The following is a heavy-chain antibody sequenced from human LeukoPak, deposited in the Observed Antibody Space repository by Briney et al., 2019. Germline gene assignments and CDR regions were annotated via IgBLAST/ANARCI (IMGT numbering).Heavy chain of an antibody. V-gene: IGHV4-34*01. CDR2: INHSGST. J-gene: IGHJ4*02. Sequence: SETLSLTCAVYGGSFSGYYWSWIRRPPGKGLEWIGEINHSGSTNYNPSLKSRVTISVDTSKNQFSLKLSSVTAADTAVYYCARGGDSYYYDSGGRVDYWGQGTLVTVSS. CDR1: GGSFSGYY. D-gene: IGHD3-22*01. CDR3: ARGGDSYYYDSGGRVDY.